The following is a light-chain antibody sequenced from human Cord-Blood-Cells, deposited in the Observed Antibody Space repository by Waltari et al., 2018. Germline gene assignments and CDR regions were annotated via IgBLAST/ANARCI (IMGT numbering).Light chain of an antibody. V-gene: IGKV3-15*01. CDR2: GAS. CDR3: QQYNNWPRWT. J-gene: IGKJ1*01. CDR1: QSVSSN. Sequence: EIVMTQSPATLSVSPGERATLSCRASQSVSSNLAWYQQKPGQAPRLLIYGASTRATGIPARFSGSGSGTEFPLTISSLQSEDVAVYYCQQYNNWPRWTFGQGTKVEIK.